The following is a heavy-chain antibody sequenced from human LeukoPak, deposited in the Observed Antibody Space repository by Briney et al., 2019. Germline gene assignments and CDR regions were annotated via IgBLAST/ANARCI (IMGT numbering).Heavy chain of an antibody. CDR3: ARGPRGWYSIYYYMDV. J-gene: IGHJ6*03. Sequence: SETLSLTCTVSGGSIDSRSYYRGWILQPPGKGREWIGSIYSSGSTYYNPSLKSRVTISVDTSKSQFSLKLTSVTAADTAIYYCARGPRGWYSIYYYMDVWGKGTTVTVSS. CDR1: GGSIDSRSYY. CDR2: IYSSGST. V-gene: IGHV4-39*07. D-gene: IGHD1-26*01.